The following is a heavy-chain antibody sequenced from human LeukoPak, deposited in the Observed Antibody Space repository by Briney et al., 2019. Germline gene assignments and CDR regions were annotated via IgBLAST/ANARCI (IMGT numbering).Heavy chain of an antibody. CDR3: ARGYSRAAFDI. CDR2: ISSTGGTI. CDR1: GVTFSGYS. D-gene: IGHD2-15*01. V-gene: IGHV3-48*01. J-gene: IGHJ3*02. Sequence: GGSLRLSCAAPGVTFSGYSVNWVRQAPGKGLEWVSFISSTGGTIYYADAVKGRFTVSRDNAKNSLLLQMNSLRAEDTALYYCARGYSRAAFDIWGQGTMVTVSS.